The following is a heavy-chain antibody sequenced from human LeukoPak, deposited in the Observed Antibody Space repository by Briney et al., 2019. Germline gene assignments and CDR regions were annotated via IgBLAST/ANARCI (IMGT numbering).Heavy chain of an antibody. J-gene: IGHJ4*02. V-gene: IGHV4-34*01. D-gene: IGHD6-6*01. CDR1: GGSFSGYY. Sequence: PSETLSLTCAVYGGSFSGYYWSWIRQPPGKGLEWIGEINHSGSTNYNPSLKSRVTISVDTSKNQFSLKLSSVTAADTAVYYCARELSSSSNFDYWGQGTLVTVSP. CDR3: ARELSSSSNFDY. CDR2: INHSGST.